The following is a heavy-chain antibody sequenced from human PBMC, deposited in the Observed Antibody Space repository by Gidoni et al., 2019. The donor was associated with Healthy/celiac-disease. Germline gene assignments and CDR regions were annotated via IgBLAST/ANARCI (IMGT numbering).Heavy chain of an antibody. CDR2: ISSSSSYT. CDR1: GFTFSDYY. V-gene: IGHV3-11*05. D-gene: IGHD4-17*01. J-gene: IGHJ3*02. CDR3: ARDPRWGDYGDLNDAFDI. Sequence: QVQLVESGGGLVKPGGSLRLSCAASGFTFSDYYMSWIRQAPGKGLEWVSYISSSSSYTNYADSVKGRFTISRDNAKNSLYLQMNSLRAEDTAVYYCARDPRWGDYGDLNDAFDIWGQGTMVTVSS.